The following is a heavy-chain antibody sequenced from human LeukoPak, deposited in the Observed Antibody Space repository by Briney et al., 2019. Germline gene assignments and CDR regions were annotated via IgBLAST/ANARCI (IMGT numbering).Heavy chain of an antibody. D-gene: IGHD1-14*01. J-gene: IGHJ4*02. CDR2: INHSGST. V-gene: IGHV4-34*01. CDR3: ARHEVAGAHPDHSLCDY. Sequence: SETLSLTCAVYGGSFSGYYWSWIRQPPGKGLEWIGEINHSGSTNYNPSLKSRVTISVDTSKNQFSLKLSSVTAADTAVYYCARHEVAGAHPDHSLCDYWGQGTLVTVSS. CDR1: GGSFSGYY.